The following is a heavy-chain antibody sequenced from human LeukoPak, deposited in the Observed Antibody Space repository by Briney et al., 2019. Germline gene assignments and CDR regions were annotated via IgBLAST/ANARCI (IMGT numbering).Heavy chain of an antibody. CDR2: IYTSGST. D-gene: IGHD3-10*01. J-gene: IGHJ4*02. V-gene: IGHV4-4*07. CDR1: GGSISSYY. CDR3: ARTRYYYNSRSYGAPYYFDY. Sequence: PSETLSLTCTVSGGSISSYYWSWIRQPAGKGPEWIGRIYTSGSTNYNPSLKSRVTMSVDTSKNQFSLKLSSVTAADTAVYYCARTRYYYNSRSYGAPYYFDYWGQGTLVSVSS.